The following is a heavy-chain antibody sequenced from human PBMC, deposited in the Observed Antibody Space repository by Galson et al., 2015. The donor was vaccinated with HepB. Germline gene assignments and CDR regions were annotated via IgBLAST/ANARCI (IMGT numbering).Heavy chain of an antibody. Sequence: SVKVSCKASGYTFTSYYMHWVRQAPGQGLEWMGIINPSGGSTSYAQKLQGRVTMTRDTSTSTVYMELSSLRSEDTAVYYCARQGLPHDYGDHGWFDPWGQGTLVTVSS. V-gene: IGHV1-46*01. CDR3: ARQGLPHDYGDHGWFDP. CDR2: INPSGGST. J-gene: IGHJ5*02. CDR1: GYTFTSYY. D-gene: IGHD4-17*01.